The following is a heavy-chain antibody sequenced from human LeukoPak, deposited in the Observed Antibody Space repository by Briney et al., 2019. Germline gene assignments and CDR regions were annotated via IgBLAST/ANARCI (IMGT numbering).Heavy chain of an antibody. CDR2: ITSGSSYI. D-gene: IGHD1-1*01. J-gene: IGHJ4*02. CDR3: ATGTTSGSYYFAY. V-gene: IGHV3-21*01. CDR1: GFTFSSYS. Sequence: GGSLRLSCAASGFTFSSYSLNWVRQAPGKGLEWVSSITSGSSYIYYTDSVKGRFTISRDNAKNSLYLQMNSLRAEDTAVYYCATGTTSGSYYFAYWGQGTLVTVSS.